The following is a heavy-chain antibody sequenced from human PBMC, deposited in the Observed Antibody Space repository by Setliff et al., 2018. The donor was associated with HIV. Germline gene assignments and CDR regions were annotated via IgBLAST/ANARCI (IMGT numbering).Heavy chain of an antibody. J-gene: IGHJ4*02. V-gene: IGHV1-18*01. D-gene: IGHD6-19*01. CDR1: GYTFTSFG. CDR2: ISACNGNT. Sequence: ASVKVSCKASGYTFTSFGISWVRQAPGQGLEWMGRISACNGNTDHAQRLQGRVTMTTDTSTRTAYMELRSLRSDDTAVYYCARAAVAGPWRKLDYWGQGTLVTVSS. CDR3: ARAAVAGPWRKLDY.